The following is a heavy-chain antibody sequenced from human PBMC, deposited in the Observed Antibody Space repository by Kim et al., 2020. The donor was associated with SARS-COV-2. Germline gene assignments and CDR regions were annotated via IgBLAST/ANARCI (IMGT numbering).Heavy chain of an antibody. CDR3: AREGGITIFGVVIPNNCYYYGMDV. D-gene: IGHD3-3*01. CDR1: GYTFTSYG. V-gene: IGHV1-18*01. J-gene: IGHJ6*02. CDR2: ISAYNGNT. Sequence: ASVKVSCKASGYTFTSYGISWVRQAPGQGLEWMGWISAYNGNTNYAQKLQGRVTMTTDTSTSTAYMELRSLRSDDTAVYYCAREGGITIFGVVIPNNCYYYGMDVWGQGTTVTVSS.